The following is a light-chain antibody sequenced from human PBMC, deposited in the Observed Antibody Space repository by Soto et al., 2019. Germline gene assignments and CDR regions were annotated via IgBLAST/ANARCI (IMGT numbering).Light chain of an antibody. CDR3: SSYTTSSTYV. V-gene: IGLV2-18*02. J-gene: IGLJ1*01. CDR1: SSDVGSSNG. CDR2: DVS. Sequence: QSALTQPPSVSGSPGQSVAISCTGTSSDVGSSNGVSWYQQPPGSAPKLMIYDVSNRPSGVPDRFSGSKSGNTASLTISGLQAEDEADYYCSSYTTSSTYVFGTGTKLTVL.